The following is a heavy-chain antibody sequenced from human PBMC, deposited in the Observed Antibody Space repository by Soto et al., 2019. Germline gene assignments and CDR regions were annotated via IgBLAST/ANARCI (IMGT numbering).Heavy chain of an antibody. CDR2: ISRSSTGI. D-gene: IGHD3-10*01. V-gene: IGHV3-48*02. CDR3: ARAVTWGLDV. Sequence: EVQLVESGGGLVQPGGSLRLSCAASGFTFSLYSMSWVRQAPGKGLEWVSYISRSSTGIHYADSVKGRFTISRDDAPHSMHLQMNSLGDGETAVYYCARAVTWGLDVWGQGTTVSISS. J-gene: IGHJ6*02. CDR1: GFTFSLYS.